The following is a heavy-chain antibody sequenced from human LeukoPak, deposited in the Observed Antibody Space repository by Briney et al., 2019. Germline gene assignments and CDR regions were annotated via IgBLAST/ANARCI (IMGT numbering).Heavy chain of an antibody. J-gene: IGHJ4*02. Sequence: GGSLRLSCAASGFTFGSYALSWVRQAPGMGLEWVSAISGSGSTTYYTDSVKGRFTISRDNSKNTLYLQMNSLRAGDTAVYYCARGPGTGDYVDYWGQGTLVTVSS. V-gene: IGHV3-23*01. CDR1: GFTFGSYA. CDR2: ISGSGSTT. CDR3: ARGPGTGDYVDY. D-gene: IGHD1-14*01.